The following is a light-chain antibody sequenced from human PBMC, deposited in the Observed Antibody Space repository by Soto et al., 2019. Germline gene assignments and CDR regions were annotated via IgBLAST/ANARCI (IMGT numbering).Light chain of an antibody. V-gene: IGKV3-20*01. CDR1: QSISHY. Sequence: EIVLTQSPGTLSLSPGERATLSCRANQSISHYLAWYQQKPGQSPRLLIYGAASRAIGIPDRFNGSGSETTFTLTIGRLQPEDFALYYCQQYNGSPFTFGPGTKVDIK. J-gene: IGKJ3*01. CDR3: QQYNGSPFT. CDR2: GAA.